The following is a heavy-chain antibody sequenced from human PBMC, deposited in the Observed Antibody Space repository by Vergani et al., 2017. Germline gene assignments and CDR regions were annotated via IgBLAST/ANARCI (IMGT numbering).Heavy chain of an antibody. V-gene: IGHV1-69*02. D-gene: IGHD2-2*01. CDR3: ASFCSSTSCFYFDD. CDR1: GGTFSSYT. J-gene: IGHJ4*02. CDR2: IIPILGIA. Sequence: QVQLVQSGAEVKKPGSSVKVSCKASGGTFSSYTISWVRQAPGQGLEWMGRIIPILGIANYAQKFQGRVTITADKSTSTAYMELSSLRSEDTAVYYCASFCSSTSCFYFDDWGQGTLVTVSS.